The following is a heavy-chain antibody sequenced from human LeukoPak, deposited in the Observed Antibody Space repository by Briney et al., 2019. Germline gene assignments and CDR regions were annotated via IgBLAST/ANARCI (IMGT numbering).Heavy chain of an antibody. V-gene: IGHV3-23*01. CDR3: AKSATTVTSNFDY. J-gene: IGHJ4*02. CDR2: ISGSGGGT. D-gene: IGHD4-17*01. Sequence: GGSLRLSCAASGFTFSSHGMSWVRQAPGKGLEWVSGISGSGGGTFYADSVRGRFTISRDNSKNTVYLQMNSLRAEDTAGYYCAKSATTVTSNFDYWGQGTLVTVSS. CDR1: GFTFSSHG.